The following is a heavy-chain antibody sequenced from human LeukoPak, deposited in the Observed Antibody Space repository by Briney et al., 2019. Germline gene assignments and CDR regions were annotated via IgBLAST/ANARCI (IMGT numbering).Heavy chain of an antibody. J-gene: IGHJ4*02. D-gene: IGHD1-1*01. CDR2: ISWNSGSI. V-gene: IGHV3-9*01. CDR1: GFTFDDYA. Sequence: SRSLRLSCAASGFTFDDYAMHWVRQAPGKGLEWVSGISWNSGSIGYADSVKGRFTISRDNAKNSLYLQMNSLRAEDTALYYCAKGPLEGYWGQGTLVTVSS. CDR3: AKGPLEGY.